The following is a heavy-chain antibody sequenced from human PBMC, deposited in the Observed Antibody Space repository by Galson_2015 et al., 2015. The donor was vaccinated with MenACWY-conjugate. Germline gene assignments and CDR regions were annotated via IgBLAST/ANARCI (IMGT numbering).Heavy chain of an antibody. CDR3: AKIGGDFRSGYRPQ. CDR1: GFRFSGYD. CDR2: IRYDGIHK. V-gene: IGHV3-30*02. Sequence: SLRLSCAASGFRFSGYDMHWVRQSPGEGLEWVALIRYDGIHKNYSESVKGRFIISRDNSKNTLTLQMNSLRVEDTAVYYCAKIGGDFRSGYRPQWGQGTLVTVSS. D-gene: IGHD3-3*01. J-gene: IGHJ4*02.